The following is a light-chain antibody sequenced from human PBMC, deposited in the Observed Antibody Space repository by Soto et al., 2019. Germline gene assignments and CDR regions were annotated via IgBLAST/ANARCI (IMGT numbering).Light chain of an antibody. CDR2: GAS. Sequence: AIQVTQPPASLSTSVGDRVTITCLSSQDIRNYLGWYQQKPGKAPQLLIYGASSLQRGVSSRFSGSGFGTDFTLTISSLQPEDSATYYCLQYRSHFWTFGQGTKVDIK. CDR3: LQYRSHFWT. J-gene: IGKJ1*01. CDR1: QDIRNY. V-gene: IGKV1-6*01.